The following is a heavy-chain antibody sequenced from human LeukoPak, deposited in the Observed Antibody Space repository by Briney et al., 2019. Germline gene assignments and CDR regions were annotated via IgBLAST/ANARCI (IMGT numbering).Heavy chain of an antibody. V-gene: IGHV1-24*01. J-gene: IGHJ4*02. CDR1: GYTLTELS. D-gene: IGHD6-13*01. CDR2: FDPEDGET. CDR3: AKAIKYSSSWTAFDY. Sequence: ASVKVSCKVSGYTLTELSMHWVRQAPGKGLEWMGGFDPEDGETIYAQKFQGRVTMTEDTSTDTAYMELSSLRAEDTAVYYCAKAIKYSSSWTAFDYWGQGTLVTVSS.